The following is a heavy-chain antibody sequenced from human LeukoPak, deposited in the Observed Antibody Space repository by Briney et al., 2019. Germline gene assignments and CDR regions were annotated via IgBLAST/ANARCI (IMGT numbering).Heavy chain of an antibody. J-gene: IGHJ3*02. Sequence: ASVKVSCKASGGTFSSYGISWVRQAPGQGLEWMGGIIRIFDTANYAQKFQGRVTITADESTSTAYMELSSLSSKDTAVYYCARDDLYCSGGSCYRDAFAIWAKGQWSPSLQ. CDR2: IIRIFDTA. CDR3: ARDDLYCSGGSCYRDAFAI. D-gene: IGHD2-15*01. V-gene: IGHV1-69*13. CDR1: GGTFSSYG.